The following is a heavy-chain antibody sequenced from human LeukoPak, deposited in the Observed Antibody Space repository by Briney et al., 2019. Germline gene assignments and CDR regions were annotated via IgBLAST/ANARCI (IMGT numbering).Heavy chain of an antibody. J-gene: IGHJ4*02. CDR1: GFTFSSYS. CDR2: ISSSSSYI. D-gene: IGHD1-26*01. Sequence: GGSLRLSCAASGFTFSSYSMNWVRQAPGKGLEWVSSISSSSSYIYYADSVKGRFTISRDNAKNSLYLQMNSLRAEDTAVYYCAIDSSGTYRFDYWGQGTLVTVSS. V-gene: IGHV3-21*01. CDR3: AIDSSGTYRFDY.